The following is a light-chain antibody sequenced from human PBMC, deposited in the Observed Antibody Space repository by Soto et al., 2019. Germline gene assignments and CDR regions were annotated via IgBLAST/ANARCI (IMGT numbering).Light chain of an antibody. J-gene: IGKJ1*01. V-gene: IGKV3-20*01. CDR2: GAS. CDR3: QQYGDSPWT. CDR1: QSVSSNY. Sequence: DILLTQSPGTLSLSPGETVTLSCRASQSVSSNYLAWYQQRRGRAPRLLIYGASTRATGIPDRFSGSGSGTDFTFAISRLEPEDFAVYYCQQYGDSPWTFGQGTKVDIK.